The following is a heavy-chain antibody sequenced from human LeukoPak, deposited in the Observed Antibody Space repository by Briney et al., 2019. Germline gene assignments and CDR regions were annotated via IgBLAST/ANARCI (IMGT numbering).Heavy chain of an antibody. Sequence: SVKISCKASGGTFSSYAISWVRQAPGQGLEWMGRIIPILGIANYAQKFQGRVTITADKSTSTAYMELSSLRSEDMAVYYCAGNLAYCGGDCYSQGNWFDSWGQGTLVTVSS. CDR1: GGTFSSYA. J-gene: IGHJ5*01. CDR3: AGNLAYCGGDCYSQGNWFDS. CDR2: IIPILGIA. V-gene: IGHV1-69*04. D-gene: IGHD2-21*02.